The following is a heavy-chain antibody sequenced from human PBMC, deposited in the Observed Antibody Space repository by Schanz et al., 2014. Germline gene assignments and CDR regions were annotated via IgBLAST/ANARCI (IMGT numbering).Heavy chain of an antibody. Sequence: QVHLVQSGAEVKRPGASVKVSCKASEYSFTSYSMHWVRQAPGQRLEWMGWINTGSGDTKYSQNIQGRVTITRDTSASTAYMELSSLRSEDTAVYSCARGIGGYGANNYFDYWGQGTLXTVSS. D-gene: IGHD5-12*01. CDR1: EYSFTSYS. V-gene: IGHV1-3*04. J-gene: IGHJ4*02. CDR2: INTGSGDT. CDR3: ARGIGGYGANNYFDY.